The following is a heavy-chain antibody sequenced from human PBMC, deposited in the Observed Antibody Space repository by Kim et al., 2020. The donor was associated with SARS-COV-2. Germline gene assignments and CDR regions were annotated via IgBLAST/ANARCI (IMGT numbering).Heavy chain of an antibody. D-gene: IGHD3-10*01. Sequence: ASVKVSCKASGFTFSDYAMYWVRQAPGQRLEWMGWINAGSGNTRYSQKFQGRVTITWDTPASTAYMDLTSLRFEDTAVYYCARERFGGSFDYWGQGTLVT. CDR2: INAGSGNT. CDR1: GFTFSDYA. CDR3: ARERFGGSFDY. V-gene: IGHV1-3*01. J-gene: IGHJ4*02.